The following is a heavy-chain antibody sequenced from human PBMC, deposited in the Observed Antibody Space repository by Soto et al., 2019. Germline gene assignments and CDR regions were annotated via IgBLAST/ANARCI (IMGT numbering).Heavy chain of an antibody. CDR1: GYSFRTHG. Sequence: QVQLVQSGAEVKTPGASVKVSCRASGYSFRTHGISWVRQAPGQGLEWMGWISTYDDKTNFPQKFQGRITMTTDTSTSTAYMELRSLRSDDTAVYFCARDLGYCNSSGCFRNWFDPWGHGNLVTVSS. CDR2: ISTYDDKT. J-gene: IGHJ5*02. V-gene: IGHV1-18*01. CDR3: ARDLGYCNSSGCFRNWFDP. D-gene: IGHD2-15*01.